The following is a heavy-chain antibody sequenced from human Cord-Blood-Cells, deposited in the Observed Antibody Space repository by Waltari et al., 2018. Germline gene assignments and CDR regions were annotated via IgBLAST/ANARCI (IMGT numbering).Heavy chain of an antibody. CDR3: ARSLAAGNRLGPYYYGMDV. D-gene: IGHD6-13*01. CDR1: GFTFSSYD. J-gene: IGHJ6*02. Sequence: EVQLVESGGGLVQPGGSLRLSCAASGFTFSSYDMHWVRQATGKGLEWVSAIGTAGDTYYPGSVKGRFTISIENAKNSLYLQMNSLRAGDTAVYYCARSLAAGNRLGPYYYGMDVWGQGTTVTVSS. V-gene: IGHV3-13*01. CDR2: IGTAGDT.